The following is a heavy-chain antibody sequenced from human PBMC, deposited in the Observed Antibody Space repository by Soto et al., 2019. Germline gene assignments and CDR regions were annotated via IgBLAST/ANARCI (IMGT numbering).Heavy chain of an antibody. D-gene: IGHD6-19*01. CDR2: ISGSGGST. Sequence: EVQLLESGGGLVQPGGSLRLSCAASGFTFSSYAMSWVRQAPGKGLEWVSAISGSGGSTYYADSVKGRFTISRDNAKNTVNLQMNSLRAEDTAVYYCAKEGDHSSGCSNFDYWGQGTLVTVSA. CDR3: AKEGDHSSGCSNFDY. CDR1: GFTFSSYA. J-gene: IGHJ4*02. V-gene: IGHV3-23*01.